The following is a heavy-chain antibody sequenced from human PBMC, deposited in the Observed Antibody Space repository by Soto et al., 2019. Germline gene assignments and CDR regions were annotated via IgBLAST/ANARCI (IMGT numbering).Heavy chain of an antibody. Sequence: GGSLTLSCAVSGFTFRNHWMNWVRQAPGKGLEWVANIKEDGGEMYYVDSVKGRFTISRDNAKNTLYLQMNSLRAEDTAVYYCVRDNALTADLFDYWGQGTQVTVSS. CDR1: GFTFRNHW. D-gene: IGHD2-8*01. CDR2: IKEDGGEM. CDR3: VRDNALTADLFDY. V-gene: IGHV3-7*01. J-gene: IGHJ4*02.